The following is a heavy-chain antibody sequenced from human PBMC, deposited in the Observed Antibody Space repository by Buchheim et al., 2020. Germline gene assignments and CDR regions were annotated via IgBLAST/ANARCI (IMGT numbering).Heavy chain of an antibody. J-gene: IGHJ1*01. CDR2: ISGSGDVP. D-gene: IGHD6-13*01. Sequence: EVQLLESGGGLVQPGGSLGLSCTASGFTFTSYVMNWVRQAPGKGLEWVSGISGSGDVPYYADSVKGRFTISRDNSKNTVYLQMNSLRAEDTAEYYCAASLSGTRGRLPYWGHGTL. CDR3: AASLSGTRGRLPY. V-gene: IGHV3-23*01. CDR1: GFTFTSYV.